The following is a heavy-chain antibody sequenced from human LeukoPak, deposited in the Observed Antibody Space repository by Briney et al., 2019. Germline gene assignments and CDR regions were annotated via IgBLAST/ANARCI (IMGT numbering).Heavy chain of an antibody. Sequence: GGSLRLSCAASGFTFSSYGMHWVRQAPGKGLEWVAVISYDGGNKYYADSVKGRFTISRDTSKNTRYLQMNSLRAEGTAVYYCAKDSVARSNHWGQGTLDSVPS. J-gene: IGHJ5*02. CDR2: ISYDGGNK. V-gene: IGHV3-30*18. CDR1: GFTFSSYG. D-gene: IGHD6-19*01. CDR3: AKDSVARSNH.